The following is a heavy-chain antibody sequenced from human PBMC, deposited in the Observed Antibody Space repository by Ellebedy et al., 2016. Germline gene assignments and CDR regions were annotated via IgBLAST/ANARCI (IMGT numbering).Heavy chain of an antibody. CDR3: ARGVVPLIPQITMIVDYYFDY. V-gene: IGHV4-34*01. CDR2: INHSGST. Sequence: GSLRLSXAVYGGSFSGYYWSWIRQPPGKGLEWIGEINHSGSTNYNPSLKSRVTISVDTSKNQFSLKLSSVTPEDTAVYYCARGVVPLIPQITMIVDYYFDYWGQGTLVTVSS. CDR1: GGSFSGYY. D-gene: IGHD3-22*01. J-gene: IGHJ4*02.